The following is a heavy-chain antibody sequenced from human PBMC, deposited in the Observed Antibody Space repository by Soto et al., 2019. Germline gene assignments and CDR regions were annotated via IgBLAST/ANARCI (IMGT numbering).Heavy chain of an antibody. Sequence: QAQLVESGGGLVKPGGSLRLSRAASGFRFSDYYMSWVRQAPGKGLEWVAYISVTGDAIYYADSVKGRFTISRDNDKKSVHLQMHTLRAEDAALYYCARAPDCGEGSCYRHFDLWGQGTRVAVSS. CDR1: GFRFSDYY. CDR2: ISVTGDAI. V-gene: IGHV3-11*01. J-gene: IGHJ4*02. D-gene: IGHD2-15*01. CDR3: ARAPDCGEGSCYRHFDL.